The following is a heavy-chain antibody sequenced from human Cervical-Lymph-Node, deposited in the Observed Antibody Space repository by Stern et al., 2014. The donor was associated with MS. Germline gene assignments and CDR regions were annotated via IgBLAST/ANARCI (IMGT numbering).Heavy chain of an antibody. D-gene: IGHD1-26*01. CDR3: VRPDIMGTIWN. V-gene: IGHV4-39*01. CDR2: VYYTGST. CDR1: GGSITSSSYY. J-gene: IGHJ4*02. Sequence: QVQLQESGPGLVKPSETLSLTCTVSGGSITSSSYYWGWIRQPPGRGLEYIGTVYYTGSTFYDPSLKSRVTISVDTSKNQVALKLPALTAADTAVYYCVRPDIMGTIWNWGQGTLVTVSS.